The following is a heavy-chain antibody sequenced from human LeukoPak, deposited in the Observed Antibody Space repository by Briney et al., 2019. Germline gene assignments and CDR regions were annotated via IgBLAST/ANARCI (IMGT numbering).Heavy chain of an antibody. D-gene: IGHD2-15*01. CDR2: IIPIFGTA. V-gene: IGHV1-69*13. CDR1: GGSFSSYA. J-gene: IGHJ3*02. CDR3: ARGRPQTYCSGGSCYSDAFDI. Sequence: SVKVSCKASGGSFSSYAISWVRQAPGHGLEWMGGIIPIFGTANYAQEFQGRVTITADESTSTAYMELSSLRSEDTAVYYCARGRPQTYCSGGSCYSDAFDIWGQGTMVTVSS.